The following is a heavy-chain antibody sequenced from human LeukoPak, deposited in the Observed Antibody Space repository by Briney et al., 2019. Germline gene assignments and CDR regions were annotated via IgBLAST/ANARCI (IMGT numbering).Heavy chain of an antibody. CDR1: GGSFSGYY. Sequence: PSETLSLTCAVYGGSFSGYYWSWIRQPPGKGLEWIGEINHSGSTNYNPSLKSRVTISVDTSKNQFSLKLGSVTAADTAVYYCARPCRIRSAFVICGQGAKVTVS. J-gene: IGHJ3*02. CDR3: ARPCRIRSAFVI. V-gene: IGHV4-34*01. CDR2: INHSGST. D-gene: IGHD2-2*01.